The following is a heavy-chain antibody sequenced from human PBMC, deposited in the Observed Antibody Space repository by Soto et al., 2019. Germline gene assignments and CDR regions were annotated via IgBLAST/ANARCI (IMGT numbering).Heavy chain of an antibody. D-gene: IGHD1-1*01. Sequence: PSETLFLTCTVSGGSINSYYWTWIRPPPGKDLEWIGFIHNSGTPRYNPSLNGRATMSLDTSKNQFSLNLASVTAADTAVYYCARRTDTPNCLGPWGQGTLVTVSS. CDR1: GGSINSYY. CDR2: IHNSGTP. V-gene: IGHV4-59*01. J-gene: IGHJ5*02. CDR3: ARRTDTPNCLGP.